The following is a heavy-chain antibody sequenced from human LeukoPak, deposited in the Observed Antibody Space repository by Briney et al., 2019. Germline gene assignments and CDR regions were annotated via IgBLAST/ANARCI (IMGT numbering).Heavy chain of an antibody. J-gene: IGHJ4*02. CDR3: ARLRWRTFDY. CDR1: GGTFSSYA. V-gene: IGHV1-69*04. Sequence: EASVKVSCKASGGTFSSYAISWVRQAPGQGLEWMGRIIPIPGIANYAQKFQGRVTITADKSTSTAYMELSSLRSEDTAVYYCARLRWRTFDYWGQGTLVTVSS. CDR2: IIPIPGIA. D-gene: IGHD4-23*01.